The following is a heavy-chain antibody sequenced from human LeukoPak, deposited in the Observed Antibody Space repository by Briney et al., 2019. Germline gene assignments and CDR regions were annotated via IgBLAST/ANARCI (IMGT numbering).Heavy chain of an antibody. Sequence: SGTLSLTCAVSGGSISSSNWWSWVRQPPGKGLEWTGEIYHSGSTNYNPSLKSRVTISIDTSKNQFSLKLTSVTAADTAVYYCARTNWGDAFDIWGQGTMVTVSS. CDR2: IYHSGST. D-gene: IGHD7-27*01. J-gene: IGHJ3*02. CDR1: GGSISSSNW. CDR3: ARTNWGDAFDI. V-gene: IGHV4-4*02.